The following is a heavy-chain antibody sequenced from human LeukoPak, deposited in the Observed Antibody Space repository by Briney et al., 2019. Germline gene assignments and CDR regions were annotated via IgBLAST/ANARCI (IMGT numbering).Heavy chain of an antibody. D-gene: IGHD6-6*01. Sequence: NASETLSLTCTVSGGSISSYYWSWIRQPPGKGLEWIGYIYYSGSTNYNPSLKSRVTMSVDTSKNQFSLKLSSVTAADTAVYYCASVVAARPFYMDVWGKGTTVTVSS. CDR1: GGSISSYY. CDR3: ASVVAARPFYMDV. J-gene: IGHJ6*03. CDR2: IYYSGST. V-gene: IGHV4-59*12.